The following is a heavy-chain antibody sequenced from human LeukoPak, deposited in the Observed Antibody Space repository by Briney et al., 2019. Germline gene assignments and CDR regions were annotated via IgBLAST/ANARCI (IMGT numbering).Heavy chain of an antibody. CDR2: INAYNGNT. CDR3: ARVGTNTIVVVPAAHDYYYYMDV. J-gene: IGHJ6*03. Sequence: ASVKVSCKASGFTFTGYYLHWVRQAPGQGLEWMGWINAYNGNTNYAQKLQGRVTMTTDTSTSTAYMELRSLRSDDTAVYYCARVGTNTIVVVPAAHDYYYYMDVWGKGTTVTISS. V-gene: IGHV1-18*04. CDR1: GFTFTGYY. D-gene: IGHD2-2*01.